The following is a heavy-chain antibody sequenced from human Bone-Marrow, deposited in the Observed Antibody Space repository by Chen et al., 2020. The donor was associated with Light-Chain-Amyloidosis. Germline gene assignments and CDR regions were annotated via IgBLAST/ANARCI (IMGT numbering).Heavy chain of an antibody. Sequence: QVQLVQSGAEVKKSGFAVKDSCQAAGGTFISYAITWMRQAPGQGLKWMGRITPILGIANYAQKFQGRVTITADKSTSTAYMELSSLGSEGTAVYYCAMVTGNPDYWGQGTLVTVSS. CDR2: ITPILGIA. J-gene: IGHJ4*02. D-gene: IGHD1-20*01. CDR3: AMVTGNPDY. CDR1: GGTFISYA. V-gene: IGHV1-69*04.